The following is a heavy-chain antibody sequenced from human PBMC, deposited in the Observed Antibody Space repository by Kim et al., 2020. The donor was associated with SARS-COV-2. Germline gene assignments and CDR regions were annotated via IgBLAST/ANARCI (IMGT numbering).Heavy chain of an antibody. D-gene: IGHD6-13*01. J-gene: IGHJ4*02. CDR1: GGSISSSNW. CDR3: ARAEQQLVPFDY. Sequence: SETLSLTCAVSGGSISSSNWWSWVRQPPGKGLEWSGESYHSGGTNYNPSLKSRVTISVDKSKNQFSLKLSSVTAADTAVYYCARAEQQLVPFDYWGQGTLVTVSS. CDR2: SYHSGGT. V-gene: IGHV4-4*02.